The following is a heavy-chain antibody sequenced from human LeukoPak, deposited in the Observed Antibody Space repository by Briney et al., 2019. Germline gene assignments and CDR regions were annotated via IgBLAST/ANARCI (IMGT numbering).Heavy chain of an antibody. Sequence: SETLSLTCTVSGGSISSHYWSWIRQPPGKGLQWVGYTNHVGSTDYNPSLKGRVTISIDTSKNQFSLKLSSVTAADTAVYYCARHYDGRGSGSYYEDYWGQGTLVIVSS. J-gene: IGHJ4*02. CDR2: TNHVGST. V-gene: IGHV4-59*08. D-gene: IGHD1-26*01. CDR3: ARHYDGRGSGSYYEDY. CDR1: GGSISSHY.